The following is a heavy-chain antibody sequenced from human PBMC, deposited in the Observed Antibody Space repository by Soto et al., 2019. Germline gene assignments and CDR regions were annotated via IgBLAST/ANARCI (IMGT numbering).Heavy chain of an antibody. CDR3: AVHAATFDS. Sequence: EVQMVESGGGLVQPGGSLRLSCAASGFTIRMYWMSWVRQAPGKGLEWVANINEDGSERDYVDSVRGRFTISRDNAKNSRYLEMSSLRAEETAVYYCAVHAATFDSWGQGTLVTVSS. D-gene: IGHD6-13*01. J-gene: IGHJ4*02. V-gene: IGHV3-7*03. CDR1: GFTIRMYW. CDR2: INEDGSER.